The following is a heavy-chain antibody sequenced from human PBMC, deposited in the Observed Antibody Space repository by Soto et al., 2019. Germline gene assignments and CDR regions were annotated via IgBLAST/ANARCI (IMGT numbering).Heavy chain of an antibody. J-gene: IGHJ6*03. V-gene: IGHV4-34*01. CDR3: ARMGGDYYGSGSHYYYYYYYMDV. D-gene: IGHD3-10*01. CDR2: INHSGST. CDR1: GGSFSGYY. Sequence: SETLSLTCAVYGGSFSGYYWSWIRQPPGKGLEWIGEINHSGSTNYNPSLKSRVTISVDTSKNQFSLELSSVTAADTAVYYCARMGGDYYGSGSHYYYYYYYMDVWGKGTTVTVSS.